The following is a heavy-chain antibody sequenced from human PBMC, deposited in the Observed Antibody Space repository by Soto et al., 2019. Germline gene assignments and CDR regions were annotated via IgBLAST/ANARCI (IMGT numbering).Heavy chain of an antibody. CDR2: IYYSGST. D-gene: IGHD2-15*01. CDR3: ARHTLYLTLFEY. V-gene: IGHV4-39*01. J-gene: IGHJ4*02. Sequence: SETLSLTCTVSGGSISSSSYYWGWIRQPPGKGLEWIGSIYYSGSTYYNPSLKSRVTISVDTSKNQFSLKLSSVTAADTAVYYCARHTLYLTLFEYWGQGTLVTVSS. CDR1: GGSISSSSYY.